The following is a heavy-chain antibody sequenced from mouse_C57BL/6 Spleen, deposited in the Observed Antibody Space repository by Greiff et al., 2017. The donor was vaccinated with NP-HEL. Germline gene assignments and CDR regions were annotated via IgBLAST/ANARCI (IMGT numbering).Heavy chain of an antibody. V-gene: IGHV5-4*01. CDR2: ISDGGSYT. D-gene: IGHD2-2*01. J-gene: IGHJ1*03. CDR1: GFTFSSYA. Sequence: EVQRVESGGGLVKPGGSLKLSCAASGFTFSSYAMSWVRQTPEKRLEWVATISDGGSYTYYPDNVKGRFTISRDNAKNDLYLQMSHLKSEDTAMYYCARGGYGYYWYFDVWGTGTTVTVSS. CDR3: ARGGYGYYWYFDV.